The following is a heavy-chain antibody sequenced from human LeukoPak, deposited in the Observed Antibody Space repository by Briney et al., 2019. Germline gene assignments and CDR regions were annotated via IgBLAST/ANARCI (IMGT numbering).Heavy chain of an antibody. CDR2: IKSNANGKTR. V-gene: IGHV3-15*01. J-gene: IGHJ4*02. CDR1: GFTLSKAL. D-gene: IGHD3-3*01. Sequence: GGSLRLSCAASGFTLSKALMNWVRQAPSKGLEWVGLIKSNANGKTRDYAALVKGRFTISRDDSDNTLYLQMNSLRAEDTAVYYCAKDQHAFWSGYPRYGGQGTLVTVS. CDR3: AKDQHAFWSGYPRY.